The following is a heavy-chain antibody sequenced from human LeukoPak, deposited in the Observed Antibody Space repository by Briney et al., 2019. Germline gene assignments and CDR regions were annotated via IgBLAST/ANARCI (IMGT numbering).Heavy chain of an antibody. D-gene: IGHD6-19*01. V-gene: IGHV4-59*01. CDR1: GGSISSYY. J-gene: IGHJ4*02. Sequence: PSETLSLTCTVSGGSISSYYWSWIRQPPGKGLEWIGYIYYSGSTNYNPSLKSRVTISVDTSKNQFSLKLSSVTAADTAVYYCARWWLTKGFDYWGQGTLVTVSS. CDR2: IYYSGST. CDR3: ARWWLTKGFDY.